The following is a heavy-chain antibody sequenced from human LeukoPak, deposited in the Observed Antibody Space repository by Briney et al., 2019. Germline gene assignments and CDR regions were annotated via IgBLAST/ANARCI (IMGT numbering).Heavy chain of an antibody. D-gene: IGHD2-8*01. V-gene: IGHV3-23*01. CDR1: GFTFSSYA. CDR3: ARGPTNGQAFDY. Sequence: GGSLRLSCAASGFTFSSYAMSWVRQAPGKGLECISGFSGSGGSTYYADSVKGRFTISRDNAKNSLYLQMDSLRAEDTAVYYCARGPTNGQAFDYWGQGTLVSVSS. CDR2: FSGSGGST. J-gene: IGHJ4*02.